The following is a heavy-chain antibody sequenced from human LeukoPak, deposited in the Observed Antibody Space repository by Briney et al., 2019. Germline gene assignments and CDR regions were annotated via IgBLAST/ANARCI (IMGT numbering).Heavy chain of an antibody. D-gene: IGHD6-6*01. CDR3: AKVTVEYSSPYYFDY. J-gene: IGHJ4*02. CDR1: GFTFSSYA. Sequence: PGGSLRLSCAASGFTFSSYAMSWVRQAPGKGLEWVSAISGSGGSTYYADSVKGRFTISRDNSKNMLYLQMNSLRAEDTAVYYCAKVTVEYSSPYYFDYWGQGTLVTVSS. CDR2: ISGSGGST. V-gene: IGHV3-23*01.